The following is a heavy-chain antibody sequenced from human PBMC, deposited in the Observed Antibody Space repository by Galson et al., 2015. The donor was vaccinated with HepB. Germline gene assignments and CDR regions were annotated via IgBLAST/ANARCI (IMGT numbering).Heavy chain of an antibody. V-gene: IGHV3-53*01. J-gene: IGHJ4*02. CDR1: GFTVSSNH. CDR3: ARAPRSSWYYFDY. Sequence: SLRLSCAASGFTVSSNHMSWVRQAPGKGLEWVSVIYSGGSTYYADSVKGRFTISRDNSKNTLYLQMNSLRAEDTAVYYCARAPRSSWYYFDYWGQGTLVTVSS. CDR2: IYSGGST. D-gene: IGHD6-13*01.